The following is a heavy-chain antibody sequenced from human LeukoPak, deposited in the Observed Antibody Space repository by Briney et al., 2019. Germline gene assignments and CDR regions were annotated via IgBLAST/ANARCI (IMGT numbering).Heavy chain of an antibody. V-gene: IGHV1-2*06. CDR3: ARTRYSGSQIDY. CDR1: GYTFTSYY. D-gene: IGHD1-26*01. CDR2: INPNSGGT. J-gene: IGHJ4*02. Sequence: ASVKVSCKASGYTFTSYYMHWVRQAPGQGREWMGRINPNSGGTNYAQKFQGRVTMTRDTSISTAYMELSRLRSDDTAVYYCARTRYSGSQIDYWGQGTLVTVSS.